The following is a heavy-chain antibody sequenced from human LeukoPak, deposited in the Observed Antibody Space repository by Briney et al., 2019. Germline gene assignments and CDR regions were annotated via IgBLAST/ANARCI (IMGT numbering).Heavy chain of an antibody. D-gene: IGHD4-17*01. V-gene: IGHV3-23*01. J-gene: IGHJ4*02. CDR2: ISGSGDNA. CDR1: GFTFSNYA. Sequence: GGSLRLSCAASGFTFSNYAMSWVRQAPGKGLEWVSAISGSGDNAYYADSVKGRFTISRDNSKNTLYLQMDSLRAEDTAVYYCAKVVGDPSYWGQGTLVTVSS. CDR3: AKVVGDPSY.